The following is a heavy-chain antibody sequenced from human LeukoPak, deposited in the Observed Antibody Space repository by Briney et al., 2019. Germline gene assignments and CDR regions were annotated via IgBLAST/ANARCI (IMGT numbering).Heavy chain of an antibody. Sequence: ASVKVSCKASGYTFTSYDINWVRQATGQGLEWMGWMNPNSGNTGYAQKFQGRVTITRNTSISTAYMELSSLRSEDTAVYYCARGNTFYDFWSGSGYFQHWGQGTLVTVSS. CDR2: MNPNSGNT. CDR1: GYTFTSYD. D-gene: IGHD3-3*01. V-gene: IGHV1-8*03. CDR3: ARGNTFYDFWSGSGYFQH. J-gene: IGHJ1*01.